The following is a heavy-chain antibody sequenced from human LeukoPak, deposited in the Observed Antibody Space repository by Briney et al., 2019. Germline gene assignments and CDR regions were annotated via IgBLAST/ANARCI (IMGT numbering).Heavy chain of an antibody. D-gene: IGHD6-13*01. CDR3: ARRLEVSGTMDY. CDR2: IYPGDSDT. J-gene: IGHJ4*02. V-gene: IGHV5-51*01. Sequence: GESLKISCQGSGSLFTIYWIGWARQLPGKGLEWMGIIYPGDSDTRYSPSFQGQVTISADKSISSTYLQWSRLKASDTAMYYCARRLEVSGTMDYWGQGTLVTVSS. CDR1: GSLFTIYW.